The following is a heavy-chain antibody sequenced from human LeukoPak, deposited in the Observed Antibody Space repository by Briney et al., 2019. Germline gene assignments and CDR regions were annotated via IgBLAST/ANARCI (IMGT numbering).Heavy chain of an antibody. CDR3: SSDSSISSVDYVDAFDI. CDR2: IIPIFGTA. CDR1: GGTFSTYA. Sequence: SVKASCKASGGTFSTYAISTVRQAPGPGLKWMGGIIPIFGTANYAQNFQGRVTITTDESTSTTYMGLSSLRSPDTAVYSFSSDSSISSVDYVDAFDIWGQGTMGTVSS. D-gene: IGHD3-22*01. V-gene: IGHV1-69*05. J-gene: IGHJ3*02.